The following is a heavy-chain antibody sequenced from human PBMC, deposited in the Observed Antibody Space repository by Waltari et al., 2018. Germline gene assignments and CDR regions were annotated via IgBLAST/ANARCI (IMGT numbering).Heavy chain of an antibody. J-gene: IGHJ5*02. CDR1: GYTFTGYY. Sequence: QVQLVQSGAEVKKPGASVKVSCKASGYTFTGYYMHWVRQAPGQGLEWMGRINPNSGGTNYEQKFQGRVTMTRDTSISTAYMELSRLRSDDTAVYYCARGPGVMEWLGWFDPWGQGTLVTVSS. D-gene: IGHD3-3*01. CDR2: INPNSGGT. V-gene: IGHV1-2*06. CDR3: ARGPGVMEWLGWFDP.